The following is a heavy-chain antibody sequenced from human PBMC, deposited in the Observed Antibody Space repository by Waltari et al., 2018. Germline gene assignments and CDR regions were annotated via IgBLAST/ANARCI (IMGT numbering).Heavy chain of an antibody. D-gene: IGHD2-15*01. Sequence: EVQLVESGGDLVQPGGSLRLSCAASGFTFRNLWVNWVRQAPGKGLESVANLNPDGNDKYYVDSVKGRFTISRDNAKKSLYLQMDGLRAADTAIYHCTRGFFCGDKCDSVAFDIWGQGTMVTVSS. CDR3: TRGFFCGDKCDSVAFDI. CDR2: LNPDGNDK. V-gene: IGHV3-7*01. CDR1: GFTFRNLW. J-gene: IGHJ3*02.